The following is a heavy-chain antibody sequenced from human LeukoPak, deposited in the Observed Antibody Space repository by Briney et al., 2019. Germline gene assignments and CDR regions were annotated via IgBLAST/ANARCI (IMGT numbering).Heavy chain of an antibody. V-gene: IGHV3-74*01. CDR2: ITNDGSST. J-gene: IGHJ5*02. D-gene: IGHD6-6*01. Sequence: GSLRLSCAASGFTFSNHWMHWVRQGPGKGPVWVSRITNDGSSTVYADSVKGRFTISRDNAKSTLYLQMNSLRAEDTAVYYCAQKYSSSSGSWFDPWGQGTLVTVSS. CDR3: AQKYSSSSGSWFDP. CDR1: GFTFSNHW.